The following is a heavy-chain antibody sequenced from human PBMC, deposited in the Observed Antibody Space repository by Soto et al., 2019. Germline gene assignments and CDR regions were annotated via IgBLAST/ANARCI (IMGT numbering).Heavy chain of an antibody. CDR3: ARHSSGWYRGDDAFDI. CDR2: IYYSGST. CDR1: GGSISSSSYY. Sequence: SETLSLTCTVSGGSISSSSYYWGWIRQPPGKGLEWIGRIYYSGSTYYNPSLKSRVTISVDTTKHQFSLKRSSVAAADTAVYYCARHSSGWYRGDDAFDIWGQGTMVTVSS. D-gene: IGHD6-19*01. J-gene: IGHJ3*02. V-gene: IGHV4-39*01.